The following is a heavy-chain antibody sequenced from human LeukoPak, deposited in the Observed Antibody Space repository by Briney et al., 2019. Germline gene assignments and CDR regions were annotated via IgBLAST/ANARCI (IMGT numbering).Heavy chain of an antibody. V-gene: IGHV3-23*01. CDR1: GFTFSSYA. D-gene: IGHD3-3*01. CDR2: ISGSGGSA. Sequence: GGSLRLSCAASGFTFSSYAMSWVRQAPGKGLEWVSAISGSGGSAYYADSVKGRFTISRDNSKNTLYLQMNSLRAEDTAVYYCAKTLDFWSGTRDYWGQGTLVTVSS. J-gene: IGHJ4*02. CDR3: AKTLDFWSGTRDY.